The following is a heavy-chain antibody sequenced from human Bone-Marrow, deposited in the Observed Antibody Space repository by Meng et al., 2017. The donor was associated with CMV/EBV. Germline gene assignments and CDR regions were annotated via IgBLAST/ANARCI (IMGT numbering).Heavy chain of an antibody. D-gene: IGHD5-18*01. Sequence: SETLSLTCAVSGGSISSSNWWSWVRQPPGKGLEWIGEIYHSGSTNYNPSLKSRVTISVDTSKNQFSLKLSSVTAADTAVYYCARADSYYSYGLDIWGQGTLVTVSS. CDR1: GGSISSSNW. CDR3: ARADSYYSYGLDI. V-gene: IGHV4-4*02. J-gene: IGHJ4*02. CDR2: IYHSGST.